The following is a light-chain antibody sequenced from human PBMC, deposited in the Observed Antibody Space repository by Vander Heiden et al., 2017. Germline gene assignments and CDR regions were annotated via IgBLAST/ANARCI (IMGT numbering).Light chain of an antibody. CDR2: DAS. Sequence: DIQMTQSPSSLSASVGDRVTITCQASQDISNYLNWYQQKPGKAPKLLIYDASNLETGVPSRFSGSGSGTDFTFTISSLQPEDFATYYCQQDDNLPNFFGGGTKVEIK. J-gene: IGKJ4*01. CDR3: QQDDNLPNF. V-gene: IGKV1-33*01. CDR1: QDISNY.